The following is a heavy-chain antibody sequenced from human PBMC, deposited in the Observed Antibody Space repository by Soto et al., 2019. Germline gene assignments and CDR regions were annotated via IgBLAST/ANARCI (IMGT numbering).Heavy chain of an antibody. CDR2: ISYDGSNK. CDR1: GFTFGGYG. Sequence: QVQLVESGGGVVQPGRSLRLSCAASGFTFGGYGMYWVRQAPGQGLEWVAVISYDGSNKYYADSVKGRFTISRDNSKNTLYLQMNNLRPDDTAMYYCAKERTLGMAVSGTGFDYWGQGTLVTVSS. D-gene: IGHD6-19*01. V-gene: IGHV3-30*18. J-gene: IGHJ4*02. CDR3: AKERTLGMAVSGTGFDY.